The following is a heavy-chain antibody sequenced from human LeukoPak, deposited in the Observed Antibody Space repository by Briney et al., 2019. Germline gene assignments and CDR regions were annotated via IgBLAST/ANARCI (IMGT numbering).Heavy chain of an antibody. Sequence: PGGSLRLSCAASGFTFSSYWMSWVRQAPGKGLEWVANIKQDGSEKYYVDSVKGRFTISRDNAKNSLYLQMNSLRAEDTAVYYCAREGPNYGSGSYYYYYYGMDVWGQRDHGHRLL. J-gene: IGHJ6*01. V-gene: IGHV3-7*03. CDR3: AREGPNYGSGSYYYYYYGMDV. CDR2: IKQDGSEK. CDR1: GFTFSSYW. D-gene: IGHD3-10*01.